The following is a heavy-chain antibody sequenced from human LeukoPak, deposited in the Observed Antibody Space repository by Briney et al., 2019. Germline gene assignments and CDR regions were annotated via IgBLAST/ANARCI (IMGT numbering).Heavy chain of an antibody. D-gene: IGHD3-10*01. J-gene: IGHJ5*02. V-gene: IGHV4-39*07. CDR2: LHFSGST. CDR3: ASYGSGSYRFDP. CDR1: GGSISTNIYN. Sequence: SETLSLTCTVSGGSISTNIYNWGWVRQPPGKGLEWIGSLHFSGSTYYNPSLRSRVIISVDTSKNQFSLKLNSVTAADTAVYCCASYGSGSYRFDPWGQGTLVTVSS.